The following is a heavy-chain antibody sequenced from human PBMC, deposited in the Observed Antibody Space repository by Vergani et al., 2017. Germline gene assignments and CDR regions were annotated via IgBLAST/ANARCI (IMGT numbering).Heavy chain of an antibody. J-gene: IGHJ6*02. CDR2: FFTGGGT. D-gene: IGHD6-13*01. CDR1: GGSTSSGSYY. CDR3: ARDPLYSTTWPFLLLDMDV. Sequence: QVQLQESGPGLVRPSQTLSLTCTDAGGSTSSGSYYWSWFRQPAGKGLEWIGRFFTGGGTSYNPSLKSRVTISVNTSKTQYSLQLSSVTAADTAVYYCARDPLYSTTWPFLLLDMDVWGQGTTVTVSS. V-gene: IGHV4-61*02.